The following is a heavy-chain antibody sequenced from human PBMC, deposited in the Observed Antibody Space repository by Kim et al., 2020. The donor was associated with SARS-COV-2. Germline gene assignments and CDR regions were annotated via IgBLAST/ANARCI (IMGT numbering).Heavy chain of an antibody. CDR3: ARPSTSGLADAFQI. D-gene: IGHD1-26*01. CDR2: IYPGGSDI. V-gene: IGHV5-51*01. J-gene: IGHJ3*02. CDR1: GYSFSNYW. Sequence: GESLKISCQGSGYSFSNYWIGWVRQMPGKGLAWMGIIYPGGSDIRYSPSFQGQVTISADKSINTAYLQWSTLKASDTAMYYCARPSTSGLADAFQIWGQGTMVTVSS.